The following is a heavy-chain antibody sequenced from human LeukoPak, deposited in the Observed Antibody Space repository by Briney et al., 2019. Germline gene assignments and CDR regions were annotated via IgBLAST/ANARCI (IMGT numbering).Heavy chain of an antibody. CDR3: AKDDDWGRFNH. V-gene: IGHV3-23*01. D-gene: IGHD3-16*01. CDR1: GFSFRSHG. Sequence: GGSLRLSCAASGFSFRSHGMNWVRQAPGKGLEWVSGISPRGDITYYKDSVRGRFTISRDNFKNTVFLQLNSLRAEDTAMYYCAKDDDWGRFNHWGQGTLVTVSS. J-gene: IGHJ1*01. CDR2: ISPRGDIT.